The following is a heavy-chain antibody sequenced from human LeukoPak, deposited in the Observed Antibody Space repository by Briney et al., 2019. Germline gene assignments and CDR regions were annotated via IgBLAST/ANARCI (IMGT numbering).Heavy chain of an antibody. CDR1: GFTFSSYG. D-gene: IGHD2-2*01. J-gene: IGHJ4*02. CDR2: IRCDGSNK. CDR3: AKVFLDIVVVPAAMGLVDTPLY. V-gene: IGHV3-30*02. Sequence: GGSLRLSCAASGFTFSSYGMHWVRQAPGKGLEWVAFIRCDGSNKYYADSVKGRFTISRDNSKNTLYLQMNSLRAEDTAVYYCAKVFLDIVVVPAAMGLVDTPLYWGQGTLVTVSS.